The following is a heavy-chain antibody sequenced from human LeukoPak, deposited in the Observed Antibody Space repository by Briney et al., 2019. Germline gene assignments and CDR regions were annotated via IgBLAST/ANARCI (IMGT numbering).Heavy chain of an antibody. CDR3: AGAGRSLQMSVWFDP. CDR1: GYTFTGYY. J-gene: IGHJ5*02. V-gene: IGHV1-2*02. D-gene: IGHD1-26*01. CDR2: INPRTGAT. Sequence: GASVKVSCKASGYTFTGYYMHWVRQAPGQGLEWMGYINPRTGATYYAENFQGRVTMTRDTSINTAYLEMRFDDTAMYYCAGAGRSLQMSVWFDPWGPGTLVIVSS.